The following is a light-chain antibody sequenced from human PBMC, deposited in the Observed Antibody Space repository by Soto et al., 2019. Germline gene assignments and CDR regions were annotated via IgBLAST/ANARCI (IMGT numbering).Light chain of an antibody. V-gene: IGKV1-39*01. CDR2: GAS. CDR1: RTIYNY. J-gene: IGKJ2*03. CDR3: QQSYTTPYS. Sequence: DIQMTQSPSSLSASVGDRVTITCRASRTIYNYLNWYQKRPGKPPKLLIYGASSLQGGAPPRFSGSGSGTDFTLTISSLQAEDFASYYCQQSYTTPYSFGQGTSLEIK.